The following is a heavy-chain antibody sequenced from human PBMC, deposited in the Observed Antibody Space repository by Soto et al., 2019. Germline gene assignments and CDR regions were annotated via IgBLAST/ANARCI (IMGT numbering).Heavy chain of an antibody. CDR2: ISPHNFNT. D-gene: IGHD3-9*01. Sequence: ASVNVSCKASGYTFTHFYITWVRQAPGQGLEWMGAISPHNFNTNYAQKFRGRVTLTTEKSTNTAYMDLRSLTSDDTAVYYCARHEGGYDILTGYYKAHHFDYWGQGVPVTVSS. V-gene: IGHV1-18*01. J-gene: IGHJ4*02. CDR1: GYTFTHFY. CDR3: ARHEGGYDILTGYYKAHHFDY.